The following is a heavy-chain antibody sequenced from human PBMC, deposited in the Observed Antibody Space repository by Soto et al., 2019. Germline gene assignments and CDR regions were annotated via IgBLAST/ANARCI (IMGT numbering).Heavy chain of an antibody. CDR1: GGPVRDAYSY. V-gene: IGHV4-30-4*01. CDR2: LSYTGST. CDR3: ARELEGGVFYI. J-gene: IGHJ3*02. D-gene: IGHD2-8*02. Sequence: LCGGPVRDAYSYWTCIRQPPGKGLEWMGYLSYTGSTYYNPSLRNRATISVDESSNHLSLRLSSVTAADTAVYYCARELEGGVFYIWGRGTLVTVSS.